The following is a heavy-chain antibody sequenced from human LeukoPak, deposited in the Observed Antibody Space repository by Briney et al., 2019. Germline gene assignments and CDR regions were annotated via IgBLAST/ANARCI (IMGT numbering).Heavy chain of an antibody. CDR3: AKDYYYGSGSYYYDY. V-gene: IGHV3-23*01. D-gene: IGHD3-10*01. CDR1: GFTFSSYA. J-gene: IGHJ4*02. Sequence: GGSLRLSCAASGFTFSSYAMSWVRQAPGKGLEWVSAISGSGGSTYYADSVKGRFTISRDNSKNTLYLQMNSLRAEDTAVYYCAKDYYYGSGSYYYDYWGQGTLVTVYS. CDR2: ISGSGGST.